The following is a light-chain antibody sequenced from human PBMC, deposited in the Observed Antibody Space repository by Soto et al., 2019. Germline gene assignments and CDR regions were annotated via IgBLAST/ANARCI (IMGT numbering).Light chain of an antibody. Sequence: PGERATRSCRASQSGTSSYLPCCQQNPGQAPKLVMDGACIRTSGIPDRFSGSGSGTDFNLTISRLEPEDFAVSYCQQRNNWHPGVTFGQGTRLEIK. CDR2: GAC. V-gene: IGKV3D-20*02. CDR1: QSGTSSY. J-gene: IGKJ5*01. CDR3: QQRNNWHPGVT.